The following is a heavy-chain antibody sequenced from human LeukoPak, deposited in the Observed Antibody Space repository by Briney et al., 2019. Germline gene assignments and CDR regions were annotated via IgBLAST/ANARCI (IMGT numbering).Heavy chain of an antibody. CDR1: GYTFTDYY. CDR2: INPSVGST. Sequence: ASVKVSCKASGYTFTDYYMHWVRQAPGQGLEWMGIINPSVGSTTYAQKFQGRVTMTRETSVSTAYMELTSLRSEDTAVYYCVRAAVSGYCSDGSCYRLDYWGQGTLLIVSS. D-gene: IGHD2-15*01. V-gene: IGHV1-46*01. CDR3: VRAAVSGYCSDGSCYRLDY. J-gene: IGHJ4*02.